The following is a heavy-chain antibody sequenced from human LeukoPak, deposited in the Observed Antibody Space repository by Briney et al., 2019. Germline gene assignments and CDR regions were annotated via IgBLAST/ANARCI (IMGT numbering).Heavy chain of an antibody. Sequence: SQTLSLTCAISGDSVSSNSGAWNWIRQSPSRGPEWLGRTYYRSKWHNEYAVSLRSRITINPDTSKNQFSLQLNSVSPEDTAVYYCASGTAANGMDVWGQGTTVTVSS. CDR2: TYYRSKWHN. CDR3: ASGTAANGMDV. D-gene: IGHD1-1*01. V-gene: IGHV6-1*01. CDR1: GDSVSSNSGA. J-gene: IGHJ6*02.